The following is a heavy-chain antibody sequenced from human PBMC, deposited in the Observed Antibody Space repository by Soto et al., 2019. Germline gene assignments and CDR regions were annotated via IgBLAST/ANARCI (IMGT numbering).Heavy chain of an antibody. CDR3: ARNDYYDSSGSGAFDI. D-gene: IGHD3-22*01. V-gene: IGHV1-46*01. CDR2: INPSGGST. Sequence: ASVNVSCKASGYTFTSYYMHWVRQAPGQGLEWMGIINPSGGSTSYAQKFQGRVTMTRDTSTSTVYMELSSLRSEDTAVYYCARNDYYDSSGSGAFDIWGQGTMVTVSS. J-gene: IGHJ3*02. CDR1: GYTFTSYY.